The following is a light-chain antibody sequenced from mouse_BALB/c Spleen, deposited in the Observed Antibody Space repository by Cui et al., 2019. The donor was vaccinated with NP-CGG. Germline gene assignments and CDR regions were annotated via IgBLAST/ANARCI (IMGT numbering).Light chain of an antibody. CDR2: GTN. V-gene: IGLV1*01. Sequence: QAVATPEFSPTTTPGETVILTFRSSIGAVTISNYVNWVQEKSDHLFTGLIGGTNNRVPGVPARFSGSLIGDKAALTITGAQTEDDAIYFCALWYSNHWVFGGGTKLTVL. CDR3: ALWYSNHWV. CDR1: IGAVTISNY. J-gene: IGLJ1*01.